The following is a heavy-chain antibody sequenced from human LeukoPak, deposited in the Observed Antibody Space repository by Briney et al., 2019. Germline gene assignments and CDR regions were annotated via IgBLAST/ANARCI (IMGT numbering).Heavy chain of an antibody. J-gene: IGHJ4*02. CDR2: IKQDGSDK. Sequence: GGSLRLSCAASGFFISRHYMSWVRQAPGKGLEWVANIKQDGSDKYYVGSVRGRFTISRDNAKNSVYLQMNSLRVEDTAVYYCAADRVYWGQGTLVTVSS. V-gene: IGHV3-7*03. CDR3: AADRVY. CDR1: GFFISRHY.